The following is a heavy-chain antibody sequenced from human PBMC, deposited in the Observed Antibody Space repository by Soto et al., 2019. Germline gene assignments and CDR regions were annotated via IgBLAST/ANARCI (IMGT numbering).Heavy chain of an antibody. V-gene: IGHV5-51*01. Sequence: GESLKISCKGSGYSFTSYWIGWVRQMPGKGLEWMGIIYPGDSDTRYSPSFQGQVTISADKSISTAYLQRSSLKASDTAMYYCARSLYSSSWYYYYGMDVWGQGTTVTVSS. CDR1: GYSFTSYW. J-gene: IGHJ6*02. CDR3: ARSLYSSSWYYYYGMDV. CDR2: IYPGDSDT. D-gene: IGHD6-13*01.